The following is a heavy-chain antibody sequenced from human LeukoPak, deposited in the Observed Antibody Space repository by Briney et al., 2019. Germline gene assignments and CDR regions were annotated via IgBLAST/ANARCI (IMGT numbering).Heavy chain of an antibody. CDR2: IIPIFGTA. D-gene: IGHD2-2*01. Sequence: SVKVSCKASGGTFSSYAISWVRQAPGQGLEWMGGIIPIFGTANYAQKFQGRVTITTDESTSTAYMELSSLRSEDTAMYYCARVSGIVVVPYYYYMDVWGKGTTVTVSS. V-gene: IGHV1-69*05. J-gene: IGHJ6*03. CDR3: ARVSGIVVVPYYYYMDV. CDR1: GGTFSSYA.